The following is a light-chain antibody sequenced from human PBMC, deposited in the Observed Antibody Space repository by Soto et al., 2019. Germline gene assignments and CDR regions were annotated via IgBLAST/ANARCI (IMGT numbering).Light chain of an antibody. V-gene: IGKV1-12*01. CDR2: GAS. Sequence: DVQMTQSPPFVSASVGYRVAITCRASQGISTSLVWYQHKPGKAPELLIFGASNLQTGVPSRFSGSGSGTDFTLSITSLQPDDSATYYCQQAKTFPWTFGQGTRLEIK. J-gene: IGKJ5*01. CDR3: QQAKTFPWT. CDR1: QGISTS.